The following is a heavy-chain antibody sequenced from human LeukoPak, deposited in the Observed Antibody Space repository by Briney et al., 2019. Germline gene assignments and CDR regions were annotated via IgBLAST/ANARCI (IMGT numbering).Heavy chain of an antibody. Sequence: SETLSLTCTVSGGSISSSSYYWGWIRQPPGKGLEWIGSIYYSGSTYYNPSLKSRVTISVDTSKNQFSLKLSSVTAADTAVYYCVRHPPNSGWYYFDYWGQGTLVTVSS. CDR3: VRHPPNSGWYYFDY. V-gene: IGHV4-39*01. J-gene: IGHJ4*02. CDR2: IYYSGST. CDR1: GGSISSSSYY. D-gene: IGHD6-19*01.